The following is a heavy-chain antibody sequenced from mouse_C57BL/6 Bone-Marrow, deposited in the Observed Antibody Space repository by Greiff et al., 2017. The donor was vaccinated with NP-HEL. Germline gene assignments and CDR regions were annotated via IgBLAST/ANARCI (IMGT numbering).Heavy chain of an antibody. V-gene: IGHV1-72*01. CDR1: GYTFTSYW. Sequence: QVQLQQPGADLVKPGASVKLSCKASGYTFTSYWMHWVKQRPGRGLEWIGRIDPNSGGTKFNEKFKTKATLTVDKPSSTAYMQLSSLTSEDSAVYHCALYYYGSRGLYFDVWGTGTTVTVSS. CDR2: IDPNSGGT. CDR3: ALYYYGSRGLYFDV. J-gene: IGHJ1*03. D-gene: IGHD1-1*01.